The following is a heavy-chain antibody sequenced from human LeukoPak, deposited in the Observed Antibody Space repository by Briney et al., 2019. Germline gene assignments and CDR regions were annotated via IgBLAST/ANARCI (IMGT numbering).Heavy chain of an antibody. V-gene: IGHV4-30-4*01. CDR2: IYYSGST. CDR3: ANSRLERLLYWFDP. CDR1: GGSISSGDYY. J-gene: IGHJ5*02. Sequence: SETLSLTCTVSGGSISSGDYYWSWIRQPPGKGLEWTGYIYYSGSTYYNPSLKSRVTISVDTSKNQFSLQLNSVTPEDTAVYYCANSRLERLLYWFDPWGQGTLVTVSS. D-gene: IGHD1-1*01.